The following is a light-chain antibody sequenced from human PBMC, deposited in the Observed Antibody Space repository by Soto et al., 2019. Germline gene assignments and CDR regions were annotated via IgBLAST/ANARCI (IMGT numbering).Light chain of an antibody. V-gene: IGLV2-11*01. CDR1: SSNVGGYNY. Sequence: QSVLTQPRSVSGSPGQSVTISCTGTSSNVGGYNYVSWYQQHPGKAPKLIIYDVNKRPSGVPDRFSGSKSGNTASLTISGLQPEDEDDYYCSSFTTSRLYVFGPGTKVTVL. CDR3: SSFTTSRLYV. J-gene: IGLJ1*01. CDR2: DVN.